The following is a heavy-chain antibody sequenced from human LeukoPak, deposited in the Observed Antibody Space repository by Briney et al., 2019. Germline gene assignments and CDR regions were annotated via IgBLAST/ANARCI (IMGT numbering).Heavy chain of an antibody. D-gene: IGHD3-10*01. Sequence: PGGSLRLSCAASGFTVSSNYMSWVRQAPGKGLEWVSVIYSGGSTYYADSVKGRFTISRDNSKNTLYLQMNSLRAEDMAVYYCARDHMVRGTNWFDPWGQGTLVTVSS. J-gene: IGHJ5*02. CDR2: IYSGGST. CDR3: ARDHMVRGTNWFDP. CDR1: GFTVSSNY. V-gene: IGHV3-53*01.